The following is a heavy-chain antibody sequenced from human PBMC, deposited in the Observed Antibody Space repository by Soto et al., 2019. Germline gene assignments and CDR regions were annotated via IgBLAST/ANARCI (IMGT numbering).Heavy chain of an antibody. V-gene: IGHV3-74*01. CDR2: ITSDGSST. Sequence: EVQLVESGGGLVQPGGSLRLSCAASGFTFSSYWMHWVRQAPGKGLVWVSRITSDGSSTSYADSVTGRFTISRDNAKTTLYLQMNSLRADDTAVYYCVKRGYCSCGSCHSGFGAFDIWGQGTMVTVSS. J-gene: IGHJ3*02. D-gene: IGHD2-15*01. CDR3: VKRGYCSCGSCHSGFGAFDI. CDR1: GFTFSSYW.